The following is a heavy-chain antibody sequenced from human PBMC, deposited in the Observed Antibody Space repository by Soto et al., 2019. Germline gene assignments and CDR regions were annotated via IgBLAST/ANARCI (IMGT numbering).Heavy chain of an antibody. CDR3: AKGVPGIAVAGTGYFQH. CDR2: ISGSVDST. CDR1: GFTFSSYA. J-gene: IGHJ1*01. Sequence: GGSLRLSCAASGFTFSSYAMSWVRQAPGKGLEWDSGISGSVDSTYYADSVKGRFAISRDNTKNTLYLQMNSLRAEDTAVYFCAKGVPGIAVAGTGYFQHWGQGTLVTVSS. D-gene: IGHD6-19*01. V-gene: IGHV3-23*01.